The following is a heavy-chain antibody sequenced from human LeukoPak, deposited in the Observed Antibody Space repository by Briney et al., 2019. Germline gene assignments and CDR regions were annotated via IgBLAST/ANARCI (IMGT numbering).Heavy chain of an antibody. V-gene: IGHV3-9*01. CDR2: ISWNSGSI. J-gene: IGHJ4*02. D-gene: IGHD2-21*02. CDR1: GFIFDDYA. Sequence: GRSLRLSCAASGFIFDDYAMHWVRQAPGKGLEWVSGISWNSGSIGYADSVKGRFTISRDNAKNSLYLQMNSLRAEDTALYYCAKDCGGDCYSLDYWGQGTLVTVSS. CDR3: AKDCGGDCYSLDY.